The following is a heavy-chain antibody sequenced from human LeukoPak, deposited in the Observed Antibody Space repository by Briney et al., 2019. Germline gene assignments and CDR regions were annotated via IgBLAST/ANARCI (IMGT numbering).Heavy chain of an antibody. CDR3: AKGLGYSYGYRDPFFDY. J-gene: IGHJ4*02. CDR1: GFTFSSYG. CDR2: ISYDGSNK. D-gene: IGHD5-18*01. Sequence: GRSLRLSCAASGFTFSSYGMHWVRQAPGKGLEWVAVISYDGSNKYYADSVKGRFTISRDNSKNTLYLQMNSLRAEDTAVYYCAKGLGYSYGYRDPFFDYWGQGTLVTVSS. V-gene: IGHV3-30*18.